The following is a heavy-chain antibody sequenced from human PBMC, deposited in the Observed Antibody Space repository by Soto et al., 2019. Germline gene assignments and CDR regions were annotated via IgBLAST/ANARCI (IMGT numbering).Heavy chain of an antibody. V-gene: IGHV1-18*01. D-gene: IGHD2-2*01. CDR3: ARDKYQLLFGPSDAFDI. Sequence: EASVKVSCKASGYTFTRSGISWVRQAPGQGLEWMGWISAYNGNTNYAQKLQGRVTMTTDTSTSTAYMELRSLRSDDTAVYYCARDKYQLLFGPSDAFDIWGQGTMVTVSS. CDR1: GYTFTRSG. J-gene: IGHJ3*02. CDR2: ISAYNGNT.